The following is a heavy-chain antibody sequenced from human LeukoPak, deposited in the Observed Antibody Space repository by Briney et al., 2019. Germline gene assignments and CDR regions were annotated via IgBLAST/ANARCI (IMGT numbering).Heavy chain of an antibody. D-gene: IGHD3/OR15-3a*01. CDR1: GFTFDDYG. V-gene: IGHV3-20*04. CDR2: INWNGGST. Sequence: GGSLRLSCAASGFTFDDYGMSWVRQAPGKGLEWVSGINWNGGSTGYADSVKGRFTISRDNAKNSLYLQMIGLRAEDTAVYYCARDSDWTFGYRGQGTLVTVSS. CDR3: ARDSDWTFGY. J-gene: IGHJ4*02.